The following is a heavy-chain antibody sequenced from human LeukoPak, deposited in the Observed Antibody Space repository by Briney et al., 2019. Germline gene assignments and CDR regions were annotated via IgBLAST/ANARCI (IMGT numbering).Heavy chain of an antibody. CDR3: ARHGGRGYSYGLKS. D-gene: IGHD5-18*01. CDR1: GCSISSYY. J-gene: IGHJ4*02. CDR2: IYYSGST. Sequence: SETLSLTCTVAGCSISSYYWSWIRQPPGKGLEWIGYIYYSGSTNYNPSLKSRVTISVDTSKNQFSLKLSSVTAADTAVYYCARHGGRGYSYGLKSWGQGTLVTVSS. V-gene: IGHV4-59*08.